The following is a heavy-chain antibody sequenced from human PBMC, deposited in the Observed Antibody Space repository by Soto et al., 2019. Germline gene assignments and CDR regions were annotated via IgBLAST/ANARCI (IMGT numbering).Heavy chain of an antibody. V-gene: IGHV4-4*07. D-gene: IGHD6-13*01. CDR2: IHTTDGT. CDR1: GGSISSYY. CDR3: ARALSSAAGLYFDF. J-gene: IGHJ4*02. Sequence: LSLTCTVSGGSISSYYWSWIRQPAGKGMEWIGRIHTTDGTKYNPSLKSRVTMSIDTSNNQFSLKLSSLTAADTAVYYCARALSSAAGLYFDFWGQGTLVTVSS.